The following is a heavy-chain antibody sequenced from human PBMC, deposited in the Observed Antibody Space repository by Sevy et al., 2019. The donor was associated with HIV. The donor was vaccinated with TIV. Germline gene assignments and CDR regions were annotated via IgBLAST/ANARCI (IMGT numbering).Heavy chain of an antibody. D-gene: IGHD4-17*01. CDR2: IKSKTDGGTT. Sequence: GESLKISCAASGFTFSNAWMSWVRQAPGKGLEWVGRIKSKTDGGTTDYAAPVKGRFTISRDDSKNTLYLQMNSLKTADTAVYYCTTDPRATVTTGQHDYWGQGTLVTVSS. V-gene: IGHV3-15*01. J-gene: IGHJ4*02. CDR3: TTDPRATVTTGQHDY. CDR1: GFTFSNAW.